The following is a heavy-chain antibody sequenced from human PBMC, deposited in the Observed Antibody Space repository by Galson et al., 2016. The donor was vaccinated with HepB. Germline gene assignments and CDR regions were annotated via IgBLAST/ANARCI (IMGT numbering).Heavy chain of an antibody. J-gene: IGHJ3*02. CDR1: GFTFSSYA. Sequence: SLRLSCAASGFTFSSYAMTWVRQAPGKGLEWTSSISGGGDGTYYADSVKGRFTISRDNSKNTLYLHMNSLRAEDTAVYYCAKELWSGSFHYPNDRFDIWGQGTMVTVSS. V-gene: IGHV3-23*01. CDR2: ISGGGDGT. D-gene: IGHD1-26*01. CDR3: AKELWSGSFHYPNDRFDI.